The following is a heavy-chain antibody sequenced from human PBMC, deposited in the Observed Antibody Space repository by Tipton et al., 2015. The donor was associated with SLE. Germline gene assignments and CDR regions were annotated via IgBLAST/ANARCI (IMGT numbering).Heavy chain of an antibody. D-gene: IGHD3-16*01. Sequence: GLVKPSETLSLTCAVYGGSFSGYYWSWIRQPPGKGLEWIGEINHSGSTNYNPSLKSRVTISIDTSKNQFSLKLSSVTAADTAVYYCARHGYGGYWGRGTLVTVSS. CDR1: GGSFSGYY. CDR2: INHSGST. CDR3: ARHGYGGY. J-gene: IGHJ4*02. V-gene: IGHV4-34*01.